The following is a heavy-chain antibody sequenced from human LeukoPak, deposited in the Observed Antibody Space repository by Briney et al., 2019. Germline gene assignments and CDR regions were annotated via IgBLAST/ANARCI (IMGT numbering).Heavy chain of an antibody. V-gene: IGHV4-59*01. D-gene: IGHD1-26*01. J-gene: IGHJ4*02. Sequence: SETLSLTCTVSGGSISSYYWSWIRQPPGKGLEWIGYIYYSGSTNYNPSLKSRVTISVDTSKNQFSLKLSSVTAADTAVYYCQASRHYSGSYNFDYWGQGTLVTVSS. CDR1: GGSISSYY. CDR2: IYYSGST. CDR3: QASRHYSGSYNFDY.